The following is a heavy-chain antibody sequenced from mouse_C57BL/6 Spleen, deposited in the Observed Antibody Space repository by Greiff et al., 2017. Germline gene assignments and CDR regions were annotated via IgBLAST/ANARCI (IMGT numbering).Heavy chain of an antibody. J-gene: IGHJ3*01. CDR3: ARPGFAY. CDR2: ISRCNSTI. CDR1: GFTFSDYG. V-gene: IGHV5-17*01. Sequence: EVQLVESGGGLVKPGGSLKLSCAASGFTFSDYGMHWVSQAPEKGLEWVAYISRCNSTIYYADTVKGRFTISRDNAKNTLFLQMTSLRSEDTAMDYCARPGFAYWGQGTLVTVSA.